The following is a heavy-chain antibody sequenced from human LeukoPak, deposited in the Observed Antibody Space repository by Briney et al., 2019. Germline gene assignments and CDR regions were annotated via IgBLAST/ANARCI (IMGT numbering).Heavy chain of an antibody. CDR2: ISYDGTNK. V-gene: IGHV3-30-3*01. Sequence: PGGSLRLSCVASGFTFSSCAMHWVRQAPGKGLEWVAVISYDGTNKYYADSVKGRFTVSRDNSKTTLYLQMNSLRAEDTAVYYCTKVGDDDPSFDYWGQGTLVTVSS. CDR1: GFTFSSCA. J-gene: IGHJ4*02. D-gene: IGHD1-1*01. CDR3: TKVGDDDPSFDY.